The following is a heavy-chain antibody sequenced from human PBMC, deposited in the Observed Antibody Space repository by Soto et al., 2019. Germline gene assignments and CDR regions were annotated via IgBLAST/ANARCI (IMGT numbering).Heavy chain of an antibody. CDR2: IDPSGGST. CDR3: ASKDPGHY. V-gene: IGHV1-46*01. J-gene: IGHJ4*02. Sequence: QVQLVQSGAEVKKPGASVKVSCKASGDTFTSYYIHWVRQAPGQGLEWMGIIDPSGGSTSYAQKFQGRVTMTRDTSTGTVYMELSRLRSEDTAVYYCASKDPGHYWGQGTLVTVSS. CDR1: GDTFTSYY.